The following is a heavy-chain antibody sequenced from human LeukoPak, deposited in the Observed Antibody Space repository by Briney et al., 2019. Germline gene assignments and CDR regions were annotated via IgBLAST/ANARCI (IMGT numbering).Heavy chain of an antibody. D-gene: IGHD5-24*01. V-gene: IGHV4-34*01. CDR1: GGSFSGYY. CDR3: ARRSYNSPFRY. CDR2: INHSGST. Sequence: SETLSLTCAVYGGSFSGYYWSWIRQPPGKGLEWIGEINHSGSTNYNPSLKGRVTISVDTSKNHFSLNLRSVTAADTAVYYCARRSYNSPFRYWGQGTPVTVSS. J-gene: IGHJ4*02.